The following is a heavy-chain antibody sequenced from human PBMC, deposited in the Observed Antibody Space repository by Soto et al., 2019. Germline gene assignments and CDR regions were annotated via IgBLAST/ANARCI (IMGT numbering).Heavy chain of an antibody. CDR2: ISAYNGNT. D-gene: IGHD6-6*01. CDR1: GYTFTSYG. V-gene: IGHV1-18*01. Sequence: ASVKVSCKASGYTFTSYGISWVRQAPGQGLEGMGWISAYNGNTNYAQQLQGRVTMTTDTSTSTAYMELRSLRSDDTAVYYCARDSPIFGSSSSISNWFDPWGQGTLVTVSS. CDR3: ARDSPIFGSSSSISNWFDP. J-gene: IGHJ5*02.